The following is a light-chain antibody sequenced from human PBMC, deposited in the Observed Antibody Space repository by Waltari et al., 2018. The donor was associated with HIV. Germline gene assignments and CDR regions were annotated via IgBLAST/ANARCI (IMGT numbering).Light chain of an antibody. Sequence: QSVLTPPPSVSGAPGQTVTISCPGNSSNIGPIHDVPWYPQVPGTAPKLLIYGNRNRPSGVPDRFSGSKSGTSASLAIAGLQAEDEADYYCQSYDTSLSGVVFGGGTKLTVL. CDR2: GNR. J-gene: IGLJ2*01. CDR1: SSNIGPIHD. CDR3: QSYDTSLSGVV. V-gene: IGLV1-40*01.